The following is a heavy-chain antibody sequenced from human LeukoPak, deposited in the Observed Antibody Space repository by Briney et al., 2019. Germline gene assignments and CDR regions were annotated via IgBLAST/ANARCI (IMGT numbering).Heavy chain of an antibody. J-gene: IGHJ3*02. Sequence: ASVKVSCKVSGYTLTELSMHWVRQAPGKGLEWMGGFDPEDGETIYAQKFQGRVTMTEDTSTDTGYMELSRLRSEDTAVYYCATPKRITMIVDAFDIWGQGTMVTVSS. D-gene: IGHD3-22*01. CDR2: FDPEDGET. CDR1: GYTLTELS. CDR3: ATPKRITMIVDAFDI. V-gene: IGHV1-24*01.